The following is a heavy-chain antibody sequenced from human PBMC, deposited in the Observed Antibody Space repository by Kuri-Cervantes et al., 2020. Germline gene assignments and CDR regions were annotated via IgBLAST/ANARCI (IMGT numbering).Heavy chain of an antibody. D-gene: IGHD5-18*01. Sequence: SVKVSCKASGYTFTSYGISWVRQAPGQGLEWMGGIIPIFGTANYAQKFQGRVTITADESTSTAYMELSSLRSEDTAVYYCARAPGYSYGHHLDYWGQGTLVTVSS. CDR1: GYTFTSYG. CDR2: IIPIFGTA. CDR3: ARAPGYSYGHHLDY. J-gene: IGHJ4*02. V-gene: IGHV1-69*13.